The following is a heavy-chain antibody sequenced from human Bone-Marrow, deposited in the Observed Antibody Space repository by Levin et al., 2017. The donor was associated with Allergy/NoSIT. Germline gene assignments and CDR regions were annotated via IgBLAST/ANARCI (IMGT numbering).Heavy chain of an antibody. D-gene: IGHD3-9*01. CDR3: STHPIREGWFDP. CDR2: VYYTGTTT. CDR1: GGSISDSRYY. J-gene: IGHJ5*02. Sequence: NSSETLSLTCTVSGGSISDSRYYWAWIRQPPGKGLEWIGSVYYTGTTTYYKPSLKRRVTISVDMSVDQVSLRLTSVTAADTAVYYCSTHPIREGWFDPWGQGTLVTVSS. V-gene: IGHV4-39*01.